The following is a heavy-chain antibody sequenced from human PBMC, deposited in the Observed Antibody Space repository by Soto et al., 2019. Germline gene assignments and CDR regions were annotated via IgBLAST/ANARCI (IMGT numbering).Heavy chain of an antibody. CDR2: IYSGHTT. V-gene: IGHV3-53*01. Sequence: EVQLVESGGGLIQPGGSLRLSCVASGFIVSSNQMSWVRQAPGKGLEWVSVIYSGHTTYYADSVEGRFTISSDDSKNTLYLQMNSLRVEDTAVYYCVRGPSDHKLRLVEWPYGDYWGQGALVTLSS. D-gene: IGHD3-3*01. CDR3: VRGPSDHKLRLVEWPYGDY. CDR1: GFIVSSNQ. J-gene: IGHJ4*02.